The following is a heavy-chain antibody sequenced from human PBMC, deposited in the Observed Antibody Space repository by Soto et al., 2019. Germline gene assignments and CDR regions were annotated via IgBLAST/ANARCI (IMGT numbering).Heavy chain of an antibody. CDR3: ARVKTGSAAGIGSTADY. V-gene: IGHV3-21*01. Sequence: PGGSLRLSCAASGFTFSTYSMKWVRQAPGKGLEWVSSISSASSYTYYADSVKGRFTISRDNAKNSLSLQMNSLRAEDTAVYYCARVKTGSAAGIGSTADYWGQGTLVTVS. J-gene: IGHJ4*02. D-gene: IGHD6-13*01. CDR1: GFTFSTYS. CDR2: ISSASSYT.